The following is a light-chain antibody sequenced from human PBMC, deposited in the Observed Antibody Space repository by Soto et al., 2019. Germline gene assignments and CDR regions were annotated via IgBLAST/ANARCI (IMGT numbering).Light chain of an antibody. J-gene: IGKJ1*01. CDR1: QSISSW. Sequence: DIHMSQSPSTLSASEVVRVTITCRASQSISSWLAWYQQKPGKAPKLLIYDASSLESGVPSRFSGSGSGTEFTLTTSSLQPDDFATYYCQQYNSYSWTFGQGTKVDI. CDR2: DAS. CDR3: QQYNSYSWT. V-gene: IGKV1-5*01.